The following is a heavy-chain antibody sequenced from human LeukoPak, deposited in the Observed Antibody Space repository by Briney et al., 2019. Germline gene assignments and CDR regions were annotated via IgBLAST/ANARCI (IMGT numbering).Heavy chain of an antibody. V-gene: IGHV4-59*08. CDR2: IYYSGST. Sequence: SETLSLTCTVSGGSIINYYWSWIRQPPGKGLEWIGYIYYSGSTNYNPSLKSRVTTSVDTSKNQFSLKLTSVTAADTAVYYCTRNAGSVGASYDYWGQGTLVTVSS. J-gene: IGHJ4*02. D-gene: IGHD2-15*01. CDR3: TRNAGSVGASYDY. CDR1: GGSIINYY.